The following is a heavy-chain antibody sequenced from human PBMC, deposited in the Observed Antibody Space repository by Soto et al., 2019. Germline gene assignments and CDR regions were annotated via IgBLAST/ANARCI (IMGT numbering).Heavy chain of an antibody. CDR1: GGSISSYY. CDR3: ARYKSNYYYGMDV. V-gene: IGHV4-59*01. D-gene: IGHD1-20*01. J-gene: IGHJ6*02. CDR2: IYYSGIT. Sequence: SETLCLTCTVSGGSISSYYWSWIRQPPGKGLEWIGYIYYSGITNYNPSLKSRVTISVDTSKNQFSLKLSSVTAADTAVYYCARYKSNYYYGMDVWGQGTTVTVSS.